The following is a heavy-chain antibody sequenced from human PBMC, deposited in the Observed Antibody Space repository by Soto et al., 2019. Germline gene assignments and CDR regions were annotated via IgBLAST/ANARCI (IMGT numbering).Heavy chain of an antibody. D-gene: IGHD6-13*01. CDR3: ATAAVAVAAEENWFDP. J-gene: IGHJ5*02. Sequence: ASVKVSCKVSGYTLTELSMHWVRQAPGKGLEWMGGFDPEDGETIYAQKFQGRVTMTEDTSTDTAYMELSSLRSEDTAVYYCATAAVAVAAEENWFDPWGQGTLVTVSS. CDR2: FDPEDGET. CDR1: GYTLTELS. V-gene: IGHV1-24*01.